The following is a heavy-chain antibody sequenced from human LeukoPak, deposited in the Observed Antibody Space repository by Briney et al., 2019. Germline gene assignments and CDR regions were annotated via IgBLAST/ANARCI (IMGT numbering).Heavy chain of an antibody. CDR2: IKQDGSEK. Sequence: GGSLRLSCAASGFTSSTSWMSWVRQAPGIGLEWVANIKQDGSEKYYVDSVKGRFTISRDNAKNSLSLQMNSLRAEDTAVYYCARAWERTFDIWGQGTMVTVSS. CDR3: ARAWERTFDI. J-gene: IGHJ3*02. CDR1: GFTSSTSW. D-gene: IGHD1-26*01. V-gene: IGHV3-7*02.